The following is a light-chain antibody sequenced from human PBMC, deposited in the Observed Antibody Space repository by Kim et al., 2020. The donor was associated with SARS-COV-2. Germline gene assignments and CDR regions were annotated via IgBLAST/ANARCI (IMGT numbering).Light chain of an antibody. J-gene: IGLJ1*01. CDR2: YDS. Sequence: PGETARTTCGANNIATKSEHLYQQKPGQAPVMVIYYDSERTSGIPERFSVSISGNTATLTISRVEVGDEADYDCQVWDSSGDHCYVFGSGTQLTVL. V-gene: IGLV3-21*04. CDR3: QVWDSSGDHCYV. CDR1: NIATKS.